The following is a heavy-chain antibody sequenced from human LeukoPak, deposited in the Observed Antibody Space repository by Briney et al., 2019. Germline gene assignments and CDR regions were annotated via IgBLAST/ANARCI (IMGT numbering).Heavy chain of an antibody. D-gene: IGHD6-13*01. CDR1: GYTFTSYD. J-gene: IGHJ6*03. CDR2: MNPNSGNT. Sequence: GASVKVSCKASGYTFTSYDINWVRQATGQGLEWMGWMNPNSGNTGYAQKFQGRVTMTRNTSISTAYMELSSLRSEDTAVYYCARVESSSWGYYYYYYMDVWGKGTTVTVSS. CDR3: ARVESSSWGYYYYYYMDV. V-gene: IGHV1-8*01.